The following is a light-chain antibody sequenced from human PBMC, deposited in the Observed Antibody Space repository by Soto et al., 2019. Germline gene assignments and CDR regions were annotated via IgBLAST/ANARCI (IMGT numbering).Light chain of an antibody. Sequence: EIVLTQSPATLSLSPGERVTLSCRASQSVGSNLAWYQHKPGQTPRLLIYDASKRATGIPARFSGSGSGTDFTLTISSLEPEDFAVYYCHQRYRWPLPFGGGTKVDTK. J-gene: IGKJ4*01. CDR2: DAS. V-gene: IGKV3-11*01. CDR3: HQRYRWPLP. CDR1: QSVGSN.